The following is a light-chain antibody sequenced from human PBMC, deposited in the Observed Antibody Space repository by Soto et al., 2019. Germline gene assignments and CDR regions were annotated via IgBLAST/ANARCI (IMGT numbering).Light chain of an antibody. J-gene: IGLJ2*01. Sequence: QSALTQPASVSGSPGQSITISCTGTSSDVGAYNYVSWYQQHPGKAPKLIISEVSNRPSGVSNRFSGSKSGNTASLTISGLQAEDDADYYCSSYTSSSTVVFGGGTKLTVL. CDR1: SSDVGAYNY. CDR2: EVS. CDR3: SSYTSSSTVV. V-gene: IGLV2-14*01.